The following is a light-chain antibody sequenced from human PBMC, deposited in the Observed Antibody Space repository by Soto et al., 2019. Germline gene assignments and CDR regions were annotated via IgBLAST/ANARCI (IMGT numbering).Light chain of an antibody. V-gene: IGLV1-40*01. CDR1: SSKIGAGYD. Sequence: HSVRKQPPSGYGGPGQRGTISCTGSSSKIGAGYDVHWYQQLPGTAPKLLIYGNSNRPSGVPDRFSGSKSGTSASLAITGLQAEDEADYYCQSYDSSLSGYVFGTGTKVTVL. J-gene: IGLJ1*01. CDR2: GNS. CDR3: QSYDSSLSGYV.